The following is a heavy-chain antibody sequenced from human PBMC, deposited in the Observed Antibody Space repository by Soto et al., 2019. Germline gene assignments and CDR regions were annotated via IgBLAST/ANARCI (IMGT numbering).Heavy chain of an antibody. D-gene: IGHD4-17*01. Sequence: EVQLLESGGGLVQPGGSLRLSCVASGFTFSDYWMHWVRQAPGKGLVWVSRIKFDGSFTSHADSVKGRFTISRDNARNTVHLQMDSLRAEDTGVYYCARGLRNYYGVDVWGQGTTVTVSS. CDR3: ARGLRNYYGVDV. J-gene: IGHJ6*02. CDR1: GFTFSDYW. V-gene: IGHV3-74*01. CDR2: IKFDGSFT.